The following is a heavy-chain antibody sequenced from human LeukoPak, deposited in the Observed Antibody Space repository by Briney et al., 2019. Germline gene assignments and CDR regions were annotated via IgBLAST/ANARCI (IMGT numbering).Heavy chain of an antibody. CDR2: INQDASEK. Sequence: GGSLRLSCVASGFSFSRYWMSWVHEAPGKGLEWVANINQDASEKYYVDSVKGRFTISRDNSKKSVYLQMSSLRAEDTAVYYCATDPRPDSGNFLGFDYWGQGTLVTVSS. J-gene: IGHJ4*02. D-gene: IGHD3-3*01. CDR3: ATDPRPDSGNFLGFDY. CDR1: GFSFSRYW. V-gene: IGHV3-7*01.